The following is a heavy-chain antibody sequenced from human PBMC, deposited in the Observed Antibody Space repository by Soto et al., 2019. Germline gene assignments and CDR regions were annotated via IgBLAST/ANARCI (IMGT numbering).Heavy chain of an antibody. V-gene: IGHV3-30*18. CDR1: GFTFSDYG. D-gene: IGHD5-18*01. CDR3: AKLPVRRLSGGSYGFDY. J-gene: IGHJ4*02. CDR2: ISYDGINT. Sequence: PGGSLRLSCAVSGFTFSDYGMHWVRQAPGKGLEWVALISYDGINTYYADSVKGRFTISRDISKNTLYLQMHNLRAEDTAVYYCAKLPVRRLSGGSYGFDYWGQGTLVTVSS.